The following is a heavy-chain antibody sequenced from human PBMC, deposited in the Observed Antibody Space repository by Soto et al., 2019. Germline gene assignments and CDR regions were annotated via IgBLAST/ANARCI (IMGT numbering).Heavy chain of an antibody. CDR2: ISTDGRDK. Sequence: SLRLSCAASGFPFSSYAMHWVRQAPGKGLEWVAVISTDGRDKYHADSVKGRFTISRDNSKNTLFLQMNSLRPEDTAVYYCAKDHDLAAAGYYFDYWGQGTLVTVSS. CDR1: GFPFSSYA. V-gene: IGHV3-30*01. CDR3: AKDHDLAAAGYYFDY. J-gene: IGHJ4*02. D-gene: IGHD6-13*01.